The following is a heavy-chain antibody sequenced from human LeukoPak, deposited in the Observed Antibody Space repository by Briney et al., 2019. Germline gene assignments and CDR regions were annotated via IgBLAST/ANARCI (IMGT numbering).Heavy chain of an antibody. Sequence: SETLSLTCAVSGYSISSGYYCGWIRQPPGKGLEGIGIIYHSGSTYYNPSLKSRVTISVDTSKNKFSLKLSSVTAADTAVYYCARGPLGYCSSTSCSYHYYYGMDVWGKGTTVTVSS. V-gene: IGHV4-38-2*01. CDR1: GYSISSGYY. J-gene: IGHJ6*04. CDR3: ARGPLGYCSSTSCSYHYYYGMDV. CDR2: IYHSGST. D-gene: IGHD2-2*01.